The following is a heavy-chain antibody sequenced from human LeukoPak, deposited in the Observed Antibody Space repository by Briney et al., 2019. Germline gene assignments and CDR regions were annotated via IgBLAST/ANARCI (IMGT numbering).Heavy chain of an antibody. Sequence: GSLRLSCAASGFTSISYWMSGVRQAPGKGLEGGANIKQDGREKYYVDSGKGRLTISGDNAKNSLYLQMNSLRAGDTAVYYCARAAPEWSLLKFSVGFDPWGQGTLVTVSS. D-gene: IGHD3-22*01. J-gene: IGHJ5*02. CDR1: GFTSISYW. CDR2: IKQDGREK. CDR3: ARAAPEWSLLKFSVGFDP. V-gene: IGHV3-7*03.